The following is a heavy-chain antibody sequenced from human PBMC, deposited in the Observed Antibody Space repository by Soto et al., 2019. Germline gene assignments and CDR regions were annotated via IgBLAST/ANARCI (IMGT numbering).Heavy chain of an antibody. D-gene: IGHD5-12*01. J-gene: IGHJ4*02. CDR1: GYTFTNYA. Sequence: QVQLVQSGAEEKKPGASVKVSCKASGYTFTNYAMHWVRQAPGQRLEWMGWINAGNGNTKYSQKFQGRVTITRDTSASTPYMELSSLRSEDTAVYYCARVSGYYFLDYWGQGTLVTVSS. CDR2: INAGNGNT. V-gene: IGHV1-3*05. CDR3: ARVSGYYFLDY.